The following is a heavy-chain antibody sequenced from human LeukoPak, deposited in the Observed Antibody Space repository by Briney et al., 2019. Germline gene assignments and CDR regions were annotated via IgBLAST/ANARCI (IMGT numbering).Heavy chain of an antibody. D-gene: IGHD3-22*01. J-gene: IGHJ3*02. CDR2: IYYSGST. CDR1: GGSISSYY. V-gene: IGHV4-59*01. CDR3: ARDYYDSSGYDAFDI. Sequence: PSETLSLTCTVSGGSISSYYWSWIRQPPGKGLEGIGYIYYSGSTNYNPSLKSRVTISVDTSKNHFSLKLSSVTAADTAVYYCARDYYDSSGYDAFDIWGQGTMVTVSS.